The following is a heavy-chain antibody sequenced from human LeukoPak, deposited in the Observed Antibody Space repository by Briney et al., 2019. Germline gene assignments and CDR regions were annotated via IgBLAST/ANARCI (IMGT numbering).Heavy chain of an antibody. CDR3: ATGSYSLWFDP. V-gene: IGHV1-24*01. Sequence: KFQGRVTMTEDTSTDTAYMELSSLRFEDTAVYYCATGSYSLWFDPWGQGTLVTVSS. J-gene: IGHJ5*02. D-gene: IGHD2-15*01.